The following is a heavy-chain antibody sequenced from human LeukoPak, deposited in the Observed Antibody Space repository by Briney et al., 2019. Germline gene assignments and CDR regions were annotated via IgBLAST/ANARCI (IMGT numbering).Heavy chain of an antibody. CDR2: IIPIFGTA. V-gene: IGHV1-69*15. J-gene: IGHJ4*02. Sequence: SVKVSFKASGGTFSSYAISWVRQAPGQGLEWMGRIIPIFGTANYAQKFQGRVTITADESTSTAYMELSSLRSEDTAVYYCANRDSSGYTFDYWGQGTLVTVSS. CDR3: ANRDSSGYTFDY. D-gene: IGHD3-22*01. CDR1: GGTFSSYA.